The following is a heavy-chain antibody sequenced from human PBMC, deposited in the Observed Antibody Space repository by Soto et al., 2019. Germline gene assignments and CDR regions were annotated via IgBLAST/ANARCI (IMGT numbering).Heavy chain of an antibody. V-gene: IGHV1-69*02. CDR1: GGTFSSYT. D-gene: IGHD3-16*02. CDR3: ARGGHYDYIWGSYRPINQTDAFDI. J-gene: IGHJ3*02. Sequence: QVQLVQSGAEVKKPGSSVKVSCKASGGTFSSYTISWVRQAPGQGLEWMGRIIPILGIANYAQKFQGRVTITEDKSTSTAYMELSSLRSEDTAVYYCARGGHYDYIWGSYRPINQTDAFDIWGQGTMVTVSS. CDR2: IIPILGIA.